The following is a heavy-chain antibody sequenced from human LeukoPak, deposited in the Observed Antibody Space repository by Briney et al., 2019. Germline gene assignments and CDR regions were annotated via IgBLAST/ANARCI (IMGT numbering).Heavy chain of an antibody. V-gene: IGHV3-53*01. D-gene: IGHD3-10*01. CDR2: IYSGTI. J-gene: IGHJ5*02. Sequence: GGSLRLSYTVSGFTVSSNSMSWVRQAPGKGLEWVSFIYSGTIHYSDSVKGRFTISRDNAKISLFLQMNSLRAEDTAVYYCATDLIHYHASGAKTWGQGTLVTVSS. CDR3: ATDLIHYHASGAKT. CDR1: GFTVSSNS.